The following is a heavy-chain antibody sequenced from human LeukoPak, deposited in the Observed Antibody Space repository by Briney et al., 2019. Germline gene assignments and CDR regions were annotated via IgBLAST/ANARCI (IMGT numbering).Heavy chain of an antibody. J-gene: IGHJ4*02. Sequence: PGGSLRLSCAASGFTLNSYGIHWVRQAPGKGLEWVAVISYDGSNKYYADSVKGRFTISRDNSKNTLYLQMNSLRAEDTAVYYCAKDRDWTFHPELDYWGQGTLVTVSS. CDR2: ISYDGSNK. CDR3: AKDRDWTFHPELDY. D-gene: IGHD3/OR15-3a*01. CDR1: GFTLNSYG. V-gene: IGHV3-30*18.